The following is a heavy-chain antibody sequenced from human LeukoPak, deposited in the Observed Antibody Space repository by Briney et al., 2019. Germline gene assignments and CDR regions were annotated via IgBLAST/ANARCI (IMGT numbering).Heavy chain of an antibody. V-gene: IGHV3-30-3*01. Sequence: GRSLRLSCAAPGFTFSSYAMHWVRQAPGKGLEWVAVTSYDGSNKYYADSVKGRFTISRDNSKNTLYLQMNSLRAEDTAVYYCARDRCSSTSCYTLYYWGQGTLVTVSS. CDR1: GFTFSSYA. CDR2: TSYDGSNK. D-gene: IGHD2-2*02. J-gene: IGHJ4*02. CDR3: ARDRCSSTSCYTLYY.